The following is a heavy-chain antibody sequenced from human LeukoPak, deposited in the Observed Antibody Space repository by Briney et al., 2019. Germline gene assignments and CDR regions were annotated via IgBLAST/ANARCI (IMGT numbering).Heavy chain of an antibody. V-gene: IGHV3-7*01. CDR3: ARDGFYYALDY. Sequence: PGGSLRLSCAASGFTFTNYWMSWVRQAPGKGPEWVANIKQDGSEKCYVDSVKGQFTISRDNAKNSLYLQMNSLRAEDTAVYYCARDGFYYALDYWGQGTLVTVSS. CDR1: GFTFTNYW. CDR2: IKQDGSEK. D-gene: IGHD3-10*01. J-gene: IGHJ4*02.